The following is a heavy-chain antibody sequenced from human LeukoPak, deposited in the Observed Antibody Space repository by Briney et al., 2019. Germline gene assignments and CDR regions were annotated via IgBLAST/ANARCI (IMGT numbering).Heavy chain of an antibody. V-gene: IGHV4-59*01. D-gene: IGHD3-10*01. CDR1: GVPISSYY. CDR3: ARGEGSSMVRGVIFWFDP. J-gene: IGHJ5*02. CDR2: IYYSGTT. Sequence: SETLSLTCTVSGVPISSYYWNWIRQPPGKGLEWIGSIYYSGTTNYNPSLKSRVTISLDTSKTQFSLKLSSVTAVDTAVYYCARGEGSSMVRGVIFWFDPWGQGSLVTVSS.